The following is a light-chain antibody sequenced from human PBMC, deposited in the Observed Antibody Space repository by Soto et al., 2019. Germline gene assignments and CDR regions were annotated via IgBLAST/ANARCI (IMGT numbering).Light chain of an antibody. J-gene: IGLJ2*01. CDR2: DNN. CDR1: SSNIWNHY. V-gene: IGLV1-51*01. CDR3: GTWDSSLSAGV. Sequence: QSVLTQPPSVSAAPGQKVTISCHGSSSNIWNHYVSWYQQLPGTAPKLIIYDNNKRPSGIPDRFSGSKSGTSATLGITGLQTGDDADYYCGTWDSSLSAGVFGGGTQLTVL.